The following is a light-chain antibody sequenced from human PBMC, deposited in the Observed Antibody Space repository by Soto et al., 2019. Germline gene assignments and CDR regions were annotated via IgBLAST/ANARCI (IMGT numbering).Light chain of an antibody. CDR2: GAS. CDR3: QQYGSSSPT. V-gene: IGKV3-20*01. J-gene: IGKJ4*01. Sequence: EIVLTQSPGTLSLSPGERATLSCRASQSVSSSYLAWYQQKPGQAPRLLIYGASSRATGIPDRFSGSGSGTDFTLTISRLEPEDFAVYYCQQYGSSSPTFCGGTKVEIK. CDR1: QSVSSSY.